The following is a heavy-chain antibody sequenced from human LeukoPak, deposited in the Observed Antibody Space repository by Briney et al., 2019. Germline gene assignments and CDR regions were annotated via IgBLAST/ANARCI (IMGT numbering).Heavy chain of an antibody. CDR2: IYYSGST. CDR1: GGSISSGDYY. CDR3: ARVAWYYDPRVQHPVGSKIEYFDY. Sequence: SETLSLTCTVSGGSISSGDYYWSWIRQPPGKGLEWIGYIYYSGSTYYNPSLKSRVTISVDTSKNQFSLKLSSVTAADTAVYYCARVAWYYDPRVQHPVGSKIEYFDYWGQGTLVTVSS. J-gene: IGHJ4*02. V-gene: IGHV4-30-4*02. D-gene: IGHD3-22*01.